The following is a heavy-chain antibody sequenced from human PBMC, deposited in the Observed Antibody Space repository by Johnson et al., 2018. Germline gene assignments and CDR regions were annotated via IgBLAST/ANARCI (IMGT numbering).Heavy chain of an antibody. CDR3: ARAGLLWLGEDDGMDV. J-gene: IGHJ6*02. D-gene: IGHD3-10*01. V-gene: IGHV3-74*01. CDR1: GFTFSSYW. Sequence: VQLQESGGGLVQFGGSLRLSCAASGFTFSSYWMHWVRQAPGKGLVWVSRINSDGSSTSYADSVKGRFTISRDNAKNTLYLQMYSLRAEDTGVYYCARAGLLWLGEDDGMDVWGQGTTVTGSS. CDR2: INSDGSST.